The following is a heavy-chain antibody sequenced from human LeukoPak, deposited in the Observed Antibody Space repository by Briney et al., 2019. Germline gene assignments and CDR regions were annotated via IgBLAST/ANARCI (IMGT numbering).Heavy chain of an antibody. Sequence: SETLSLTCTVSGGSISSSSYYWGWIRQPPGKGLEWIGSIYYSGSTYYNPSLKSRVTISVDTSKNQFSLKLSSVTAADTAVYYCAGSRYYYDSSGYFRFDYWGQGTLVTVSS. CDR2: IYYSGST. V-gene: IGHV4-39*01. J-gene: IGHJ4*02. CDR3: AGSRYYYDSSGYFRFDY. CDR1: GGSISSSSYY. D-gene: IGHD3-22*01.